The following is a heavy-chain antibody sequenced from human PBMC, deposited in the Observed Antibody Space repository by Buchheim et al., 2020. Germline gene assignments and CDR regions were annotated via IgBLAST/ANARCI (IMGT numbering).Heavy chain of an antibody. Sequence: EVQLVESGGGLVQPGGSLRLSCVASGITFSTSSMNWVRQAPGKGLEWVSYISSSSDTIYYADSVKGRFTISSEKATNSLFLQMNSLRAEDTAVYYCARDGYSYGYFRNWGQGTL. CDR3: ARDGYSYGYFRN. CDR1: GITFSTSS. CDR2: ISSSSDTI. V-gene: IGHV3-48*01. J-gene: IGHJ1*01. D-gene: IGHD5-18*01.